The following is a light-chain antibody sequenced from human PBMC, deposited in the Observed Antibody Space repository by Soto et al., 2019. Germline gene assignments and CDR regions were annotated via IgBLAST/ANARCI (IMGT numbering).Light chain of an antibody. V-gene: IGKV3-15*01. CDR3: QQYNNSPFT. CDR1: QSVSSN. CDR2: GAS. Sequence: EIVMTQSPATLSVSPGERATLSCRASQSVSSNLAWYQRKPGQAPRLLIYGASTRATGIPARFSGSGSGTESTLTISSLQSEDFAVYYCQQYNNSPFTFGGGTKVDI. J-gene: IGKJ4*01.